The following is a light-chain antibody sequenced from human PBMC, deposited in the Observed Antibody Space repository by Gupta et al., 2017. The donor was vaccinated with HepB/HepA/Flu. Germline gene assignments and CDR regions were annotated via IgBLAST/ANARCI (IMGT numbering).Light chain of an antibody. V-gene: IGKV1-39*01. CDR2: AAS. J-gene: IGKJ3*01. Sequence: DIQMTPSPSSLSASVGDRVTITCRASQSISSYLNWYQQKPGKAPKLLIYAASRLQSGVPSRFSGSGSGTEFTLTISRRQPEDFATYYCQQRDSTPFTFGHGTKVDIK. CDR3: QQRDSTPFT. CDR1: QSISSY.